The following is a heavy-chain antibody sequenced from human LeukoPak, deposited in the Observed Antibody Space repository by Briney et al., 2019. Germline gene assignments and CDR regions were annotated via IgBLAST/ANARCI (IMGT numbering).Heavy chain of an antibody. CDR2: IKEDGSEK. Sequence: GGSPRLSCVASGFTLSNYWMSWVRQAPGKGLEWVANIKEDGSEKYYVGSVKGRFTISRDNAKNSLYLHMDSLTAEDTAIYYCARDWVAGVPFDAFDIWGQGTMVTVSS. CDR3: ARDWVAGVPFDAFDI. J-gene: IGHJ3*02. CDR1: GFTLSNYW. V-gene: IGHV3-7*01. D-gene: IGHD3-10*01.